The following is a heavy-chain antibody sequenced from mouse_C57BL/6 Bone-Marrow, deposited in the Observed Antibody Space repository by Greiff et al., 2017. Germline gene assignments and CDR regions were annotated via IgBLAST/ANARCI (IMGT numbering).Heavy chain of an antibody. CDR1: GFTFSDYG. J-gene: IGHJ1*03. CDR3: ARPDYWYFDV. CDR2: ISSGSSTI. Sequence: EVKLVESGGGLVKPGGSLKLSCAASGFTFSDYGMHWVRQAPEKGLEWVAYISSGSSTIYYADTVKGRFTISRDNAKNTLFLQMTSLRSEDTAMYYCARPDYWYFDVWGTGTTVTVSS. V-gene: IGHV5-17*01.